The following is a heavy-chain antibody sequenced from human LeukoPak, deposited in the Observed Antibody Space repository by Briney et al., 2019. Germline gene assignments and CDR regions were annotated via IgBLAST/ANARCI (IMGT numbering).Heavy chain of an antibody. CDR2: IYYSGST. J-gene: IGHJ3*02. D-gene: IGHD1-26*01. CDR3: ARHSGPKVQEYSGSLDAFDI. V-gene: IGHV4-39*01. Sequence: KASETLSLACTVSGGSISSSSYYWGWIRQPPGKGLEWIGSIYYSGSTYYNPSLKSRVTISVDTSKNQFSLKLSSVTAADTAVYYCARHSGPKVQEYSGSLDAFDIWGQGTMVTVSP. CDR1: GGSISSSSYY.